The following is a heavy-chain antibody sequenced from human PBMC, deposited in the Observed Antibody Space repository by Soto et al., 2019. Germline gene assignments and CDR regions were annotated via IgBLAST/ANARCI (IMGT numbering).Heavy chain of an antibody. V-gene: IGHV1-3*01. Sequence: GASVKVSCKASGYTFTSYAMHWVRQAPGQRLEWMGWINAGNGNTKYSQKFQGRVTITRDTSASTAYMELSSLRSEDTVLYYCARDSALRFLEWFSMDVWGQGTTVTVSS. CDR1: GYTFTSYA. J-gene: IGHJ6*02. CDR3: ARDSALRFLEWFSMDV. D-gene: IGHD3-3*01. CDR2: INAGNGNT.